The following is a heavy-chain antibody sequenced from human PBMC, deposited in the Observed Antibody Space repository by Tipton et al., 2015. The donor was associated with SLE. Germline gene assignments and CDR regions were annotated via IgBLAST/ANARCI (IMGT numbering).Heavy chain of an antibody. D-gene: IGHD6-13*01. CDR1: GGSFSGYY. CDR2: INHSGST. CDR3: ASSPLSSSWYVEADY. Sequence: TLSLTCAVYGGSFSGYYWSWIRQPPGKGLEWIGEINHSGSTYYNPSLKSRVTISVDTSKNQFSLKLSSVTAADTAVYYCASSPLSSSWYVEADYWGQGTLVTVSS. V-gene: IGHV4-34*01. J-gene: IGHJ4*02.